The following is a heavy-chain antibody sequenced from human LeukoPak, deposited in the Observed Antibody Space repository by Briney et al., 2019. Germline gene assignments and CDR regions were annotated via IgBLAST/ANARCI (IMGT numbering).Heavy chain of an antibody. D-gene: IGHD6-19*01. V-gene: IGHV4-59*01. CDR1: GGSISSYY. CDR3: ARGKGSGWYIDAFDI. J-gene: IGHJ3*02. Sequence: SWTLSLTCTVSGGSISSYYWSWIRRPPGKGVEWSGYIYYSGSTNYPPSLKSRVTISVDTSKNQFSLKLSSVTAADTAVYYCARGKGSGWYIDAFDIWGQGTMVTVSS. CDR2: IYYSGST.